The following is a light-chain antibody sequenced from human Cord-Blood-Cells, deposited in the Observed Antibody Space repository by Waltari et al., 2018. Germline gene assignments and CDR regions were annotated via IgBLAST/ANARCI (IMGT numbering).Light chain of an antibody. CDR2: DAS. J-gene: IGKJ1*01. V-gene: IGKV3-11*01. CDR3: QQRSNWPPWT. CDR1: QSVSSY. Sequence: EIVLTQSPATLSLSPGERATLSCRASQSVSSYLAWYQQKPGQAPRLLIYDASNRATDIPGRFSGSESWTDFTLTISSLEPEDFAVYYCQQRSNWPPWTFGQGTKVEIK.